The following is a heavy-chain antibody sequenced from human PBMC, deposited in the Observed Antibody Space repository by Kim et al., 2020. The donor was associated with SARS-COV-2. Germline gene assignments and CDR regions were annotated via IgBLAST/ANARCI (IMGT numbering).Heavy chain of an antibody. J-gene: IGHJ6*02. D-gene: IGHD1-26*01. CDR2: INAGNGNT. CDR1: GYTFTSYA. CDR3: ARGMYSGDAGYGMDV. Sequence: GYTFTSYAMHWVRQAPGRRLEWMGWINAGNGNTKYSQKFQGRVTITRDTSASTAYMELSSLRSEDTAVYYCARGMYSGDAGYGMDVWGQGTKVTV. V-gene: IGHV1-3*01.